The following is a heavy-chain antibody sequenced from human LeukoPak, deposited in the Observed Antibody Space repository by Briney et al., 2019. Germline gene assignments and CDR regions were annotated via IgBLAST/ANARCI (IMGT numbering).Heavy chain of an antibody. Sequence: GGSLRLSCAASGFTFRSYGMHWVRQAPGKGLEWVAVISYDETNKYYADSVKGRFTISRDNSKNTLYLQMNSLRAEDTAVYYCAKNRRIVGTTSPFDYWGQGTLVTVSS. CDR3: AKNRRIVGTTSPFDY. V-gene: IGHV3-30*18. J-gene: IGHJ4*02. CDR2: ISYDETNK. CDR1: GFTFRSYG. D-gene: IGHD1-26*01.